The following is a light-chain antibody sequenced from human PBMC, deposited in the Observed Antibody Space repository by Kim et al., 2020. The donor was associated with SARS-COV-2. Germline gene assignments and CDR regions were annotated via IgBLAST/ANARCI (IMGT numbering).Light chain of an antibody. CDR2: RNN. CDR1: RSNVGSYY. CDR3: ATWDDSLSGV. V-gene: IGLV1-47*01. J-gene: IGLJ3*02. Sequence: QSVLTQPPSASGTPGQRVTISCSGSRSNVGSYYVSWYQQLPGTAPKLLIYRNNQRPSGVPDRFSASKSGTSASLAISGLRSEDEADYYCATWDDSLSGVFGGGTQLTVL.